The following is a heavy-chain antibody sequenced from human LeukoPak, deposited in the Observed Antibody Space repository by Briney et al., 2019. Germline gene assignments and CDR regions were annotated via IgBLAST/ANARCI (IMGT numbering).Heavy chain of an antibody. CDR2: IIPILGIA. V-gene: IGHV1-69*04. CDR3: ARDISDTYLGAS. CDR1: GGTFSSYA. Sequence: GASVKVSCKASGGTFSSYAISWVRQAPGQGLEWMGRIIPILGIANYAQKFQGRVTITVDKSTSTAYMELSSLRSEDTAVYYCARDISDTYLGASWGQGTLVTVSS. J-gene: IGHJ5*02. D-gene: IGHD5-18*01.